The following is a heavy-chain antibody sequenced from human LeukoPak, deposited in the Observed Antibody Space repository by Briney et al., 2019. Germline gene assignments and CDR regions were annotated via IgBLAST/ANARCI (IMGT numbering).Heavy chain of an antibody. Sequence: GGSLRLSCAASGFTFSSYAMSWVRQAPGKGLEWVSTINDSGGSTYYADSVKGRFTISRDNSKNTLYLQMNRLRAGDTAVYYCAKTTGSSWYAFDYWGQGTLVTVSS. D-gene: IGHD6-13*01. V-gene: IGHV3-23*01. CDR1: GFTFSSYA. CDR2: INDSGGST. CDR3: AKTTGSSWYAFDY. J-gene: IGHJ4*02.